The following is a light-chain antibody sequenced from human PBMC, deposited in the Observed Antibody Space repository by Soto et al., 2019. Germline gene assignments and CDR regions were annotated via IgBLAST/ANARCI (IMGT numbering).Light chain of an antibody. J-gene: IGKJ5*01. Sequence: EIVMTQSPLTLPVTPGEPASISCRSSQSLLYNNTYNYLDWYVQKPGQSPQLLIYFGSNRAPGVPDRFSGSGSGTDFTLKINRVEAEDVGTYYCMQALQSLTVGQGTRLEI. V-gene: IGKV2-28*01. CDR2: FGS. CDR1: QSLLYNNTYNY. CDR3: MQALQSLT.